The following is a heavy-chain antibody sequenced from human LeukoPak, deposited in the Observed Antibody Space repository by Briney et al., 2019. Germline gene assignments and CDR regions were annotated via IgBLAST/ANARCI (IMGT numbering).Heavy chain of an antibody. J-gene: IGHJ4*02. V-gene: IGHV3-23*01. CDR3: TLGSLYSSSWYGDY. CDR1: GFSFNTYA. Sequence: GGSLRLSCAASGFSFNTYAMTWVRQAPGKGLEWVSAISGDGGSTYYAVSVKGRFTISRDNSKNTLYLQMNGLRAEDTAVYYCTLGSLYSSSWYGDYWGQGTLVTVSS. CDR2: ISGDGGST. D-gene: IGHD6-13*01.